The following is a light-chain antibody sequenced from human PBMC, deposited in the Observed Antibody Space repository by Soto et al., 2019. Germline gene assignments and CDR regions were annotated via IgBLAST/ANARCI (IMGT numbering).Light chain of an antibody. CDR1: QSVSSTY. CDR2: GTS. J-gene: IGKJ4*01. CDR3: QQYGGSPLT. Sequence: EIVLTQSPGTLSLSPGERATLSCRASQSVSSTYLAWYQQKPGQPPRLLIYGTSSRATDIPDRFSGSGSGTDFTLTISRLEPEDFAVYYCQQYGGSPLTFGGGTKVEIK. V-gene: IGKV3-20*01.